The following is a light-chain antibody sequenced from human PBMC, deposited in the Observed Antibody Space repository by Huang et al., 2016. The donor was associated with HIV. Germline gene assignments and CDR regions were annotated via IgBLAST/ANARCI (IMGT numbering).Light chain of an antibody. J-gene: IGKJ1*01. CDR2: GAS. Sequence: DFQMTQSPSSLSASPGVSVTLSCRANQDIGNFLSWYQHKPGGVPRLLIYGASTWQSGVPSRFSGRGSGTDFTITITSFQPDDVATYYCQRYDSAPRAFGQGTKVEI. CDR3: QRYDSAPRA. CDR1: QDIGNF. V-gene: IGKV1-27*01.